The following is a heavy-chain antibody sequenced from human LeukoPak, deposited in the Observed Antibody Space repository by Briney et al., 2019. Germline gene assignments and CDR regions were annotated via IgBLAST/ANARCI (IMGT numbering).Heavy chain of an antibody. V-gene: IGHV4-59*01. CDR1: GGSINSYY. CDR2: IFYSGST. Sequence: SETLSLTCTGAGGSINSYYWSWIRQPPGKGLEWIGYIFYSGSTNYNPSLKSRVTISVDTSKNQFSLKLSSVTAADTAVYYCARGGSSGYDPFDYWGQGTLVTVSS. D-gene: IGHD5-12*01. J-gene: IGHJ4*02. CDR3: ARGGSSGYDPFDY.